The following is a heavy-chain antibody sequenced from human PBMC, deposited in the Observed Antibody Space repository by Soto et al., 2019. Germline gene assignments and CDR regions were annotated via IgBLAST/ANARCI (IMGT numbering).Heavy chain of an antibody. Sequence: SETLSLTCTVSSGSISVTNVFWGWVRQPPGKGLEWIGNIDYSGTAYFSPSLATRVTFHVDTSKNQFSLTLYSVTAADTAVYYRQRITGRHLDYWGQGILVTVSS. CDR3: QRITGRHLDY. J-gene: IGHJ4*02. CDR2: IDYSGTA. CDR1: SGSISVTNVF. D-gene: IGHD1-20*01. V-gene: IGHV4-39*01.